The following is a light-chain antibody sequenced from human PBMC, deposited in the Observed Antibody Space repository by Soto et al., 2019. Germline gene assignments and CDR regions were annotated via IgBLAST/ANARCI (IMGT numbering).Light chain of an antibody. CDR3: QQYSRSPRT. CDR1: QSVTSNY. V-gene: IGKV3-20*01. CDR2: GAS. J-gene: IGKJ1*01. Sequence: EIVLTQSPGTLSLSPGERATLSCRASQSVTSNYLAWYQQKPGQAPRLLIYGASNRATGIPDRFSGSGSETDFTLTISRLEPEDFAVYYCQQYSRSPRTFGQGGNVDI.